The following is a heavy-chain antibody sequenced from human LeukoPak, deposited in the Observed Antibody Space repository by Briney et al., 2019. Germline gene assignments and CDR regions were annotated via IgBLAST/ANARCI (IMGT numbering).Heavy chain of an antibody. D-gene: IGHD3-22*01. J-gene: IGHJ4*02. CDR3: ARVYYYDSSGYWVYYFDY. V-gene: IGHV4-59*01. CDR1: GGSISSYY. CDR2: IYYSGST. Sequence: NPSETLSLTCTVSGGSISSYYRSWIRQPPGKGLEWIGYIYYSGSTNYNPSLKSRVTISVDTSKNQFSLKLSSVTAADTAVYYCARVYYYDSSGYWVYYFDYWGQGTLVTVSS.